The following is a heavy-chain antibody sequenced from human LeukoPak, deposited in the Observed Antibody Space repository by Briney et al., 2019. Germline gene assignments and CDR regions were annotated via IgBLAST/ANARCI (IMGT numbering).Heavy chain of an antibody. J-gene: IGHJ4*02. D-gene: IGHD5-12*01. CDR2: ISGSGGST. V-gene: IGHV3-23*01. CDR3: AKLIVGLRLGPFDY. CDR1: RFTFSNYA. Sequence: GGSLRLSCAASRFTFSNYAMSWVRQAPGKGLEWVSAISGSGGSTYYADSVKGRFTISRDNSKNTLYLQMNSLRAEDTAVYYCAKLIVGLRLGPFDYWGQGTLVTVSS.